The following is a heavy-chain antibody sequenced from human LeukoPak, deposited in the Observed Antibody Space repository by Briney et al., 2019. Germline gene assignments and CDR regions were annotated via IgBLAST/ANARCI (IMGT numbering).Heavy chain of an antibody. V-gene: IGHV3-43*02. J-gene: IGHJ4*02. Sequence: GSLRLSCAVSGFIFDNYVMHWVRQAPGKGLEWVSLISGDGGSTYYADSVKGRFTISRDNSRNSLYLQMNSLRTEDTALYYCVEDIGYSSSWYVDYWGQGTLVTVFS. D-gene: IGHD6-13*01. CDR1: GFIFDNYV. CDR3: VEDIGYSSSWYVDY. CDR2: ISGDGGST.